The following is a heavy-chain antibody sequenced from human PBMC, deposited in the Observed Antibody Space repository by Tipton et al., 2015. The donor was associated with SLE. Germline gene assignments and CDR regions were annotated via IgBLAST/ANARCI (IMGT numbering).Heavy chain of an antibody. CDR1: GFSFGSALSLNGYW. V-gene: IGHV5-51*03. J-gene: IGHJ5*02. CDR2: IYPGDSDT. Sequence: VQLVQSGAAVKKPGESLQISCRGSGFSFGSALSLNGYWLGWVRQMPGKGLEWVGIIYPGDSDTRSSPSFQDQVTISADKSTYTVYLQWSSLKASDTGMYDCARQGGYYLLAPWFDPWGQGTLVTASS. D-gene: IGHD2-2*01. CDR3: ARQGGYYLLAPWFDP.